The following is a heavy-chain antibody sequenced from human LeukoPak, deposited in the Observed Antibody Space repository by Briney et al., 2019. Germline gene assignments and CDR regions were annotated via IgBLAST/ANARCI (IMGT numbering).Heavy chain of an antibody. CDR1: GGSISSYY. Sequence: SETLSLTCTVSGGSISSYYWSWVRQPPGKGLEWIGYIYYSGSTNYNPSLKSRVTISVDTSKNQFSLKLSSVTAADTAVYYCASGHYDSSGYVDDYWGQGTLVTVSS. CDR2: IYYSGST. J-gene: IGHJ4*02. D-gene: IGHD3-22*01. CDR3: ASGHYDSSGYVDDY. V-gene: IGHV4-59*01.